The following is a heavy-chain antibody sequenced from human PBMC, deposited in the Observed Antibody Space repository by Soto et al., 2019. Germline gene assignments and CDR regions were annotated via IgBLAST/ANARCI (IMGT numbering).Heavy chain of an antibody. D-gene: IGHD6-13*01. J-gene: IGHJ4*02. V-gene: IGHV3-33*01. Sequence: QVQLVESGGGVVQPGRSLRLSCAASGFTFSSYGMHWVRQAPGKGLEWVAVIWYDGSNKYYADSVKGRFTISRDNSKNTQYLQMNSLRAEDTAVYYCARDQLYSSSWSDYWGQGTLVTVSS. CDR1: GFTFSSYG. CDR3: ARDQLYSSSWSDY. CDR2: IWYDGSNK.